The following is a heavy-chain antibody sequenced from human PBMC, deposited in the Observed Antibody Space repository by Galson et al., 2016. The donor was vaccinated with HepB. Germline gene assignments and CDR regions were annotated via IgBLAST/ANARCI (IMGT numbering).Heavy chain of an antibody. V-gene: IGHV3-74*01. Sequence: SLRLSCAASGFTFSSFAMHWVRQAPGKGLEWVSRVNSDGGSTAYADLVKGRFTVTRDNAKNMMYLQMNSLRVEDTAIYYCTGSIGATAPFDYWGQGTLVTVSS. CDR1: GFTFSSFA. CDR2: VNSDGGST. CDR3: TGSIGATAPFDY. D-gene: IGHD6-13*01. J-gene: IGHJ4*02.